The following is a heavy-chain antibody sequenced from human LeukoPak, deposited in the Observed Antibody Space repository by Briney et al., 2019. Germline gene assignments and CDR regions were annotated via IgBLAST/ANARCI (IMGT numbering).Heavy chain of an antibody. CDR1: GYSISSGYY. CDR2: IYHSGST. J-gene: IGHJ5*02. V-gene: IGHV4-38-2*02. CDR3: ARSLGTIFRWFDP. Sequence: PSETLSLTCTVSGYSISSGYYWGWIRQPPGKGLEWIGSIYHSGSTYYNPSLKSRVTISVDTSKNQFSLKLSSVTAADTAVYYCARSLGTIFRWFDPWGQGTLVTVSS. D-gene: IGHD3-3*01.